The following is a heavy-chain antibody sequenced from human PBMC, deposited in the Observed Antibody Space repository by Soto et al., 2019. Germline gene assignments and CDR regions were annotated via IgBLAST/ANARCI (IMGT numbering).Heavy chain of an antibody. V-gene: IGHV3-74*01. CDR3: ARAMYYYDSSGYEYFQH. Sequence: GGSLRLSCAASRFTFSSYWMHWVRQAPGKGLVWVSRINSDGSSTSYADSVKGRFTISRDNAKNTLYLQMNSLRAEDTAVYYCARAMYYYDSSGYEYFQHWGQGTLVTVSS. D-gene: IGHD3-22*01. CDR2: INSDGSST. J-gene: IGHJ1*01. CDR1: RFTFSSYW.